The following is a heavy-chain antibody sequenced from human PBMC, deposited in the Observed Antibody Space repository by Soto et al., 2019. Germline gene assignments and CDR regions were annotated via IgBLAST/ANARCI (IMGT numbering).Heavy chain of an antibody. CDR2: VSGYNRNT. CDR3: ARERQWGPPIY. J-gene: IGHJ4*02. Sequence: QVQLVQSGVDVKMPGASVKLSCKTYGYTFTNYGVTWVRQVSGQGLEWIGWVSGYNRNTNYAQKFEDRVIMTTDTSTNTAHMELRRLRSDDTGIYYCARERQWGPPIYWGRGTLLTVSP. D-gene: IGHD6-19*01. CDR1: GYTFTNYG. V-gene: IGHV1-18*01.